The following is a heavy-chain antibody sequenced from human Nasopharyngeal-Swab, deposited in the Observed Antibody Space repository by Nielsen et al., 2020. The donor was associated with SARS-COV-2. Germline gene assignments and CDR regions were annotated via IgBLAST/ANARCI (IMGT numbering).Heavy chain of an antibody. CDR3: ARVGYQLPGGVIVKGPFDY. D-gene: IGHD3-16*02. CDR2: IYHSGST. Sequence: WIRQPPGKGLEWIGEIYHSGSTNYNPSLKSRVTISVDTSKNQFSLKLSSVTAADTAVYYCARVGYQLPGGVIVKGPFDYWGQGTLVTVSS. V-gene: IGHV4-4*02. J-gene: IGHJ4*02.